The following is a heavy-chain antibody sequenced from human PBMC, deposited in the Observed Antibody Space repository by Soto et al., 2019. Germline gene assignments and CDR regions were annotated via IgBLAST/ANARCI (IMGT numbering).Heavy chain of an antibody. Sequence: SVKVSCKASGCTFSSYAISWVRQAPGQGLEWMGGIIPIFGTANYAQKFQGRVTITADESTSTAYMELSSLRSEDTDVYYCARSGDYYDSSGPTFYHHYGLDVWGQGNTGTV. J-gene: IGHJ6*02. D-gene: IGHD3-22*01. CDR2: IIPIFGTA. CDR1: GCTFSSYA. V-gene: IGHV1-69*13. CDR3: ARSGDYYDSSGPTFYHHYGLDV.